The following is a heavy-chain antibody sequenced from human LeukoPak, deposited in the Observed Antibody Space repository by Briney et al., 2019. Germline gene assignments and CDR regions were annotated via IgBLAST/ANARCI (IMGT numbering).Heavy chain of an antibody. J-gene: IGHJ6*03. D-gene: IGHD2-15*01. V-gene: IGHV4-61*02. Sequence: SETLSLTCTVSGGSISSGSYYWSWIRQPAGKGLEWIGRIYTSGSTNYNPSLKSRVTISVDTSKNQFSLKLSSVTAADTAVYYCARVVAATIYYYYYMDVWGKGTTVTISS. CDR2: IYTSGST. CDR3: ARVVAATIYYYYYMDV. CDR1: GGSISSGSYY.